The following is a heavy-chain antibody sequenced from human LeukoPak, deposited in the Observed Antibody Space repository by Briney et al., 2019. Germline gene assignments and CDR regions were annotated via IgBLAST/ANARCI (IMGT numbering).Heavy chain of an antibody. D-gene: IGHD1-1*01. CDR2: INHSGST. V-gene: IGHV4-34*01. Sequence: SETLSLTCAVYGWSFSGYYWSWIRQPPGKGLEWIGEINHSGSTNYNPSLKSRVTISVDTSKNQFSLKLGSVTAADTAVYYCARVPRGTYYYGVDVWGKGSTVTVSS. CDR1: GWSFSGYY. CDR3: ARVPRGTYYYGVDV. J-gene: IGHJ6*04.